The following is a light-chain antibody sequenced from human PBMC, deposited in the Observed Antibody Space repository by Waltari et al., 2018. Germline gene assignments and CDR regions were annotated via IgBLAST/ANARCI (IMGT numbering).Light chain of an antibody. V-gene: IGKV2-28*01. CDR2: LGS. CDR3: MQALQTPWT. CDR1: QSLLYSNGYNY. Sequence: DIVMTLSPLSLPVTPGEPASISCKSSQSLLYSNGYNYVDWYLQKPGQSPQLLVYLGSNRASGVPERFSGSGSGTDFTLTISRVESEDVGIYYCMQALQTPWTFGQGTKVEIK. J-gene: IGKJ1*01.